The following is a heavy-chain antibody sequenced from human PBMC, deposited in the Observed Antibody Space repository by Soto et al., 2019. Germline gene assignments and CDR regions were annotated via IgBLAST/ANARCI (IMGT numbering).Heavy chain of an antibody. J-gene: IGHJ4*02. V-gene: IGHV4-4*07. CDR1: GGSISSYY. Sequence: SETLSLTCTVSGGSISSYYWSWIRQPAGKGLEWIGRIYTSGSTNYNPSLKSRVTMSVDTSKNQFSLKLSSVTAADTAVYYCATPTPLRGAMITNINFDFWGQGTPVTVSS. CDR3: ATPTPLRGAMITNINFDF. D-gene: IGHD3-10*01. CDR2: IYTSGST.